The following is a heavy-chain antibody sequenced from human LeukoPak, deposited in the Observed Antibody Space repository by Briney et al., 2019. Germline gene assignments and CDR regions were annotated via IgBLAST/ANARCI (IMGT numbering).Heavy chain of an antibody. V-gene: IGHV3-30-3*01. CDR3: ARDIWHSSESYYSSAYSYYGMDV. CDR1: GFTFSSYA. Sequence: GRSLRLSCAASGFTFSSYAMHWVRQAPGKGLEWVAVISYDGSNKYYADSVKGRFTISRDNSKNTLYLLMNNLRAEDTAFYYCARDIWHSSESYYSSAYSYYGMDVWGQGTTVTVSS. D-gene: IGHD3-10*01. J-gene: IGHJ6*02. CDR2: ISYDGSNK.